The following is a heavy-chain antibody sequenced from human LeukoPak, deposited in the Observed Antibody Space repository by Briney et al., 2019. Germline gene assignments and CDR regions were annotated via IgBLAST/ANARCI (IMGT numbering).Heavy chain of an antibody. CDR3: AKSRIHAKYYFDY. J-gene: IGHJ4*02. CDR2: ISYDGSNK. Sequence: GGSLRLSCAASGFTFSSYGMHRVRQAPDKELEWVAVISYDGSNKYYADSVKGRFTISRDNSKNTLYLQMSSLRAEDTAVYYCAKSRIHAKYYFDYWGQGTLVPVSS. CDR1: GFTFSSYG. V-gene: IGHV3-30*18. D-gene: IGHD2-21*01.